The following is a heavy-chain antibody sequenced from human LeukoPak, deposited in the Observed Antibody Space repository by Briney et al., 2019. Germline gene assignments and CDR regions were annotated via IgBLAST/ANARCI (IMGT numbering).Heavy chain of an antibody. V-gene: IGHV4-38-2*01. J-gene: IGHJ4*02. D-gene: IGHD2-21*01. CDR3: ARTNTVVPDFDY. CDR2: IYHSGST. Sequence: SETLSLTCAVSGYSISSGYYWGWIRQPPGKGLEWIGSIYHSGSTYYNPSLKSRVTISVDTSKNQFSLKLSSVTAADTAVYYCARTNTVVPDFDYWGQGTLVTVSS. CDR1: GYSISSGYY.